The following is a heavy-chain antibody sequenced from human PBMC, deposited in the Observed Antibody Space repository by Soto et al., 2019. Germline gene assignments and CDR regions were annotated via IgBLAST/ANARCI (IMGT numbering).Heavy chain of an antibody. D-gene: IGHD3-16*01. CDR3: ARPVRGSPGDV. CDR1: GFTFSAYW. CDR2: IKTDGSEK. Sequence: EVQLVESGGGLVQPGGSLRLSCEASGFTFSAYWLGWGRQAPGTGLQWGATIKTDGSEKYYVDSVTGRFTISRDNDKNSLYLQLNTLRAEDTGVYYCARPVRGSPGDVWGQGTTVTVSS. J-gene: IGHJ6*02. V-gene: IGHV3-7*05.